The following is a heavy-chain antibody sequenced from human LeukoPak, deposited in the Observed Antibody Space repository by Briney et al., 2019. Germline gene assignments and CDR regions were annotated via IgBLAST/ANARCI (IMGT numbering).Heavy chain of an antibody. CDR2: TYYRSKWYN. D-gene: IGHD6-13*01. CDR3: ARGPIIAAAGTFGVGYYGMDV. V-gene: IGHV6-1*01. CDR1: GDSVSSNSAA. Sequence: SQTLSLTCAISGDSVSSNSAAWNWIRQSPSRGLEWLGRTYYRSKWYNDYAVSVKSRITINPDTSKNQFSLQPNSVTPEDTAVYYCARGPIIAAAGTFGVGYYGMDVWGQGTTVTVSS. J-gene: IGHJ6*02.